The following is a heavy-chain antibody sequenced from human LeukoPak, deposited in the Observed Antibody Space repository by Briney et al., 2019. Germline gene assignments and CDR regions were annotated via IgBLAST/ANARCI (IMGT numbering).Heavy chain of an antibody. CDR2: IYYSGST. J-gene: IGHJ5*02. CDR1: GGSISSGGYY. V-gene: IGHV4-39*01. Sequence: SETLSLTCTVSGGSISSGGYYWSWIRQPPGKGLEWIGSIYYSGSTYYNPSLKSRVTISVDTSKNQFSLKLSSVTAADTAVYYCARRRHGGEYNWFDPWGQGTLVTVSS. D-gene: IGHD2-15*01. CDR3: ARRRHGGEYNWFDP.